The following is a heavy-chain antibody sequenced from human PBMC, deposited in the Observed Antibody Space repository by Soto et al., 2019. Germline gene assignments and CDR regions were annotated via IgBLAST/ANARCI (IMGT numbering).Heavy chain of an antibody. CDR3: AKDRSVVVPAAPNYYYYYGMDV. V-gene: IGHV3-30*18. CDR2: ISYDGSNK. J-gene: IGHJ6*02. Sequence: QVQLVESGGGVVQPGRSLRLSCAASGFTFSSYGMHWVRQAPGEGLEWVAVISYDGSNKYYADSVKGRCTISRDNSKNTLYLQMNSLRAEDTTVYYCAKDRSVVVPAAPNYYYYYGMDVWGQGTTVTVSS. D-gene: IGHD2-2*01. CDR1: GFTFSSYG.